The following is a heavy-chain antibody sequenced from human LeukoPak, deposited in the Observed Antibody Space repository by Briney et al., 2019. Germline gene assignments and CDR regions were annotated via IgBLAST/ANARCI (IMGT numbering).Heavy chain of an antibody. CDR1: GFTFSSYA. Sequence: GVLRLSCAASGFTFSSYAMSWVRQAPGKGLEWVSAISGSGGSTYYADSVKGRFTISRDNSKNTLYLQMNSLRAEDTAVYYCAKVSSFPPSRVSYGDYPLTYYYYGMDIWGQGTTVTVSS. CDR3: AKVSSFPPSRVSYGDYPLTYYYYGMDI. CDR2: ISGSGGST. J-gene: IGHJ6*02. D-gene: IGHD4-17*01. V-gene: IGHV3-23*01.